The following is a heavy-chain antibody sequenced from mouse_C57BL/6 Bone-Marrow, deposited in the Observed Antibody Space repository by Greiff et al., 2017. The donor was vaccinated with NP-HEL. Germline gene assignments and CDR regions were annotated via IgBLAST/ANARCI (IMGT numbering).Heavy chain of an antibody. CDR2: ISSGGSYT. D-gene: IGHD2-1*01. V-gene: IGHV5-6*01. Sequence: EVKLMESGGDLVKPGGSLKLSCAASGFTFSSYGMSWVRQTPDKRLEWVATISSGGSYTYYPDSVKGRSTIARDNAKNTLYVQMSSLKSEDAAMYYCARHCYGIFDYWGQGTTLTVSS. CDR3: ARHCYGIFDY. J-gene: IGHJ2*01. CDR1: GFTFSSYG.